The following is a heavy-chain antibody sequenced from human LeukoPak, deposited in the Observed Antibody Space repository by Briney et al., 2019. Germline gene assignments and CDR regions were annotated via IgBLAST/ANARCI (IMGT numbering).Heavy chain of an antibody. CDR3: ARVVYGDLSKDFDY. CDR1: GDSFSGYY. J-gene: IGHJ4*02. V-gene: IGHV4-34*01. CDR2: VNHGGTT. D-gene: IGHD4-17*01. Sequence: SETLSLTCAVYGDSFSGYYWSWIRQPPGRGLEWIGEVNHGGTTNYNPSLKSRVIISADTSKNQFSLKLNSVTAADTAVYYCARVVYGDLSKDFDYWGQGTLVTVSS.